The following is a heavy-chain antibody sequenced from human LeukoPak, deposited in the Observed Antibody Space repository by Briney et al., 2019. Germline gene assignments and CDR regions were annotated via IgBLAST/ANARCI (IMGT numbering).Heavy chain of an antibody. CDR3: ATDRGGYKPDRFDY. D-gene: IGHD5-24*01. J-gene: IGHJ4*02. CDR2: INPKSGGA. Sequence: WASVKVSFKASGYTFTDYYIHWVRQAPGQGLEWMGWINPKSGGANSAQMFQGRVTMTRDTSISTAYMELSRLRSDDTAVYYCATDRGGYKPDRFDYWGQGTLVTVSS. V-gene: IGHV1-2*02. CDR1: GYTFTDYY.